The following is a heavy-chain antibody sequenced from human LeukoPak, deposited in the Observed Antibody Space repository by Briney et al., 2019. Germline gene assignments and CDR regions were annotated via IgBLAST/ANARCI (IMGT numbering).Heavy chain of an antibody. V-gene: IGHV3-30*18. CDR2: ISYDGSNK. D-gene: IGHD3-16*01. CDR1: GFTFSSYG. J-gene: IGHJ6*02. CDR3: AKDRLGISYYYGMDV. Sequence: PGRSLRLSCAASGFTFSSYGMHWVRQAPGKGLEWVAVISYDGSNKYYADSVKGRLTISRDNSKNTLYLQMNSLRAEDTAVYYCAKDRLGISYYYGMDVWGQGTTVTVSS.